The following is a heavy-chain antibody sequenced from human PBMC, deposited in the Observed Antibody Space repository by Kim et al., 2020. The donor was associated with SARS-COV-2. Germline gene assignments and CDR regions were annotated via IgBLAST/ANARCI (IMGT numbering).Heavy chain of an antibody. D-gene: IGHD3-10*01. J-gene: IGHJ4*02. CDR3: TTDRHPLFRGVMVY. V-gene: IGHV3-15*01. CDR1: GFTFSNAW. Sequence: GGSLRLSCAASGFTFSNAWMSWVRQAPGKGLEWVGRIKSKTDGGTTDYAAPVKGRFTISRDDSKNTLYLQMNSLKTEDTAVYYCTTDRHPLFRGVMVYWGQGTLVTVSS. CDR2: IKSKTDGGTT.